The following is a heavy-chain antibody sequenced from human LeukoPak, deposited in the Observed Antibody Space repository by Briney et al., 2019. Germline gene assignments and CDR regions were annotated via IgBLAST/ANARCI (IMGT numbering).Heavy chain of an antibody. CDR1: GYTFTNNF. CDR2: INPNSGGT. D-gene: IGHD3-9*01. Sequence: GASVKVSCKASGYTFTNNFMHWVRQAPGQGLEWMGWINPNSGGTNYAQKFQGRVTMTRDTSISAAYMELSRLRSDDTAVYYCARGDSTGYDLFDYWGQGTLVTVSS. V-gene: IGHV1-2*02. J-gene: IGHJ4*02. CDR3: ARGDSTGYDLFDY.